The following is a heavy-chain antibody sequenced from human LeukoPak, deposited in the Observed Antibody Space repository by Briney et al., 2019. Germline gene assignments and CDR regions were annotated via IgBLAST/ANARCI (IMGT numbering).Heavy chain of an antibody. CDR1: GGSFSGYY. CDR2: INHSGST. J-gene: IGHJ6*02. Sequence: SETLSLTCVVYGGSFSGYYWSWIRQPPGKGLEWIGEINHSGSTNYNPSLKSRVTISVDTSKNQFSLKLSSVTAADTAVYYCARARGNGAAAAPRYYYYGTDVWGQGTTVTVSS. CDR3: ARARGNGAAAAPRYYYYGTDV. V-gene: IGHV4-34*01. D-gene: IGHD6-13*01.